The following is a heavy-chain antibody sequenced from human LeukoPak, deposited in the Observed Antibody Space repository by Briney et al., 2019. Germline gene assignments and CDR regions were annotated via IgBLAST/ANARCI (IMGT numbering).Heavy chain of an antibody. CDR3: ARHVGWSPNSMVRGVPSRFDP. J-gene: IGHJ5*02. Sequence: PSQTLSLTCTVSGGSISSGDYYWTWIRQHPGKGLEWIGYIYYSGSTYYNPSLKSRVTISVDTPKNQFSLKLSSVTAADTAVYYCARHVGWSPNSMVRGVPSRFDPWGQGTLVTVSS. V-gene: IGHV4-30-4*08. CDR2: IYYSGST. D-gene: IGHD3-10*01. CDR1: GGSISSGDYY.